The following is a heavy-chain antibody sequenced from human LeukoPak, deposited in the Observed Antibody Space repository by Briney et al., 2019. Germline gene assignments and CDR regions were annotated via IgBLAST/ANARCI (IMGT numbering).Heavy chain of an antibody. Sequence: SETLSLTCTVSGVSITSYYWSWIRQPPGKGLEWLGHIYTSESTNFNPSSTNFNPSLKSRLTISVDTSKNQVSLKLSSVTASDTAVYYCARHTRAEVYFHRWGQGTLVAVSS. CDR3: ARHTRAEVYFHR. V-gene: IGHV4-4*09. CDR2: IYTSESTNFNPSST. CDR1: GVSITSYY. J-gene: IGHJ1*01. D-gene: IGHD2-2*02.